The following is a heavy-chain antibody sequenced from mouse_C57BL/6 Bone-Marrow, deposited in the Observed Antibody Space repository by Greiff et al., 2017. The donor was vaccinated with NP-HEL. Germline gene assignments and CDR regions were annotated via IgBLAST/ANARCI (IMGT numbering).Heavy chain of an antibody. CDR3: ARWDYYGYFDY. Sequence: QVQLKESGAELARPGASVKLSCKASGYTFTSYGISWVKQRTGQGLEWIGEIYPRSGNTYYNEKFKGKATLTADKSSSTAYMELRSLTSEDSAVYFCARWDYYGYFDYWGQGTTLTFSS. CDR1: GYTFTSYG. V-gene: IGHV1-81*01. J-gene: IGHJ2*01. CDR2: IYPRSGNT. D-gene: IGHD1-1*01.